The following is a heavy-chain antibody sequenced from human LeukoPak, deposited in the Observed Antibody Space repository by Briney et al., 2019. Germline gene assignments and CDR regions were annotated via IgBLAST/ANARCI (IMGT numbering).Heavy chain of an antibody. Sequence: PSETLSLTCTVSGDSITGYYWSWIRQPAGKGLEWIGRIYISRGTTYNPSLRSRVIMSVDTSKNQFSLRLSSVTAADTAVYYCARTRYYYDSSGYHTFDYWGQGTLVTVSS. CDR1: GDSITGYY. CDR3: ARTRYYYDSSGYHTFDY. J-gene: IGHJ4*02. D-gene: IGHD3-22*01. CDR2: IYISRGT. V-gene: IGHV4-4*07.